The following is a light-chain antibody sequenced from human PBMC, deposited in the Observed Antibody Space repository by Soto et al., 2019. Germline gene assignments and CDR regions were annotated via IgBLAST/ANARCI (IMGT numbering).Light chain of an antibody. CDR3: SSFTSSNTWL. CDR2: EVT. J-gene: IGLJ3*02. Sequence: QSALTQPASVSGSPGQSITISCTGTSSNVGGYNYVSWYQQYPGKAPKLMIFEVTNRPSGVSDRFSGPKSGNTASLTISGLQAEDEADYYCSSFTSSNTWLFGGGTKLTVL. CDR1: SSNVGGYNY. V-gene: IGLV2-14*01.